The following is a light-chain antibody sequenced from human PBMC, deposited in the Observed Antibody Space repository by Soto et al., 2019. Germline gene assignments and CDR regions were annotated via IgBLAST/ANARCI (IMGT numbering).Light chain of an antibody. CDR1: TSDVGGDKF. CDR2: EVT. CDR3: SSYANNPYV. J-gene: IGLJ1*01. Sequence: QSALTQPASVSGPPGQSITITCTGTTSDVGGDKFVSWYQHHPGKAPKLMIYEVTHRPSGVSYRFSGSKSGNTASLAISGLQAEAEDDYCCSSYANNPYVFGTGTKVTVL. V-gene: IGLV2-14*01.